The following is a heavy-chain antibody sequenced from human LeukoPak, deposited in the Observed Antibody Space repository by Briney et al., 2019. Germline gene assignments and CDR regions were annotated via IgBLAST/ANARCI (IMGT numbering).Heavy chain of an antibody. CDR2: IYPGDSDT. J-gene: IGHJ3*02. D-gene: IGHD3-10*01. CDR1: GYSFTSYW. CDR3: ARPSNMVRGVIITFPNDAFDI. V-gene: IGHV5-51*01. Sequence: GESLKISCKGSGYSFTSYWIGWVRQMPGKGLEWMGIIYPGDSDTRYSPSFQGQVTISADKSISTAYLQWSSLKASDTAMYYCARPSNMVRGVIITFPNDAFDIWGQGTMVTVSS.